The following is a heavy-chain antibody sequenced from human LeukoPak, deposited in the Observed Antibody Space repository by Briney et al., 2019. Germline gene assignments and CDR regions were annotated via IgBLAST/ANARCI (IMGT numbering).Heavy chain of an antibody. CDR1: GFTLSSYA. Sequence: PGGSLRLSCAASGFTLSSYAMSWVRQAPGKGLEWVSAISGSGGSTYYADSVRGRFTISRDNSKNTLYLQMNSLRAEDTAVYYCAKKVYYYYYMDVWGKGTTVTVSS. J-gene: IGHJ6*03. CDR3: AKKVYYYYYMDV. CDR2: ISGSGGST. V-gene: IGHV3-23*01.